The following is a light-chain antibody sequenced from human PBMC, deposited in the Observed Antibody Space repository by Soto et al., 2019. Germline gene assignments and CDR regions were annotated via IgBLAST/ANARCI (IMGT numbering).Light chain of an antibody. J-gene: IGKJ1*01. Sequence: EIVLTQSPATLSLSPGERATLSCRASQSVTSNYLAWYQQKPGQAPRLLIYGASSRATAIPDRFSGSGSGTDFPLTSSRLEPEDLAVYHCQQYGDSPQTLGQGTKVEIK. CDR2: GAS. CDR1: QSVTSNY. V-gene: IGKV3-20*01. CDR3: QQYGDSPQT.